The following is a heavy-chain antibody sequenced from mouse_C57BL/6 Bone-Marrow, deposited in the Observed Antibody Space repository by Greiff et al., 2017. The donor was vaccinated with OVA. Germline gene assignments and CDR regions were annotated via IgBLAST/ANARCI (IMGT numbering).Heavy chain of an antibody. J-gene: IGHJ3*01. D-gene: IGHD2-3*01. CDR3: AIYDGYYPAWFAY. CDR2: IYPRSGNT. Sequence: VQLQQSGAELARPGASVKLSCKASGYTFTSYGISWVKQRTGQGLEWIGEIYPRSGNTYYNEKFKGKAIMTADKSSSTAYMELRSLTSEDSAVYFCAIYDGYYPAWFAYWGQGTLVTVSA. CDR1: GYTFTSYG. V-gene: IGHV1-81*01.